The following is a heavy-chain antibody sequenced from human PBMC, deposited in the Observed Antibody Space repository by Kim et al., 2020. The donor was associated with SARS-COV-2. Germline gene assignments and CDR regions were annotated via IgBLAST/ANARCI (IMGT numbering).Heavy chain of an antibody. J-gene: IGHJ3*01. CDR2: VYSDGTT. CDR3: ARDWRTIGTADALDV. CDR1: GFTVSSNL. V-gene: IGHV3-53*01. Sequence: GGSLRLSCAASGFTVSSNLMTWVRQAPGQGLEWVSIVYSDGTTSYTDSAKGRFTISRDNSKNTLYLQMNSLRVDDTAVYYCARDWRTIGTADALDVWGQGTMVTVSS. D-gene: IGHD1-1*01.